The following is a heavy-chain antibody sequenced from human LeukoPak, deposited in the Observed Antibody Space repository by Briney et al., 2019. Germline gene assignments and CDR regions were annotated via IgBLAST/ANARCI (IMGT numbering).Heavy chain of an antibody. D-gene: IGHD6-19*01. V-gene: IGHV3-21*01. CDR2: ISSSGTYK. CDR1: GLTFSSYS. Sequence: GGSLRLSCAVSGLTFSSYSMSWVRQAPGKGREWVSSISSSGTYKYYADSVKGRFTISRDNAKNSLHWQMNSLSAEDTAVYYCAKGKDSVAGATNDSWGQGTLVTVSS. CDR3: AKGKDSVAGATNDS. J-gene: IGHJ4*02.